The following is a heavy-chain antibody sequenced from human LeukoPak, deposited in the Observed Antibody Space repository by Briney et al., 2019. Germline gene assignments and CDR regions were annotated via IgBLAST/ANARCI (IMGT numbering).Heavy chain of an antibody. CDR1: GFRFTDYS. CDR3: VKDRPCETCMPMDA. J-gene: IGHJ6*02. CDR2: LGRSGEFK. D-gene: IGHD2-2*01. V-gene: IGHV3-23*01. Sequence: GGSLRLSCAASGFRFTDYSMSWVRQAPGKGLEWVAGLGRSGEFKYYADSVKGRFTISRDNSKDTVSLQMNSLRAEDSAIYFCVKDRPCETCMPMDAWGQGTTVTVSS.